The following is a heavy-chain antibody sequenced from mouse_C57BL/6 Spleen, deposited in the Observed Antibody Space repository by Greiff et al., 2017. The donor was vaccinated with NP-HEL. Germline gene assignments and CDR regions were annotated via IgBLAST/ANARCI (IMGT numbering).Heavy chain of an antibody. CDR2: IYPGSGNT. Sequence: QVHVKQSGPELVKPGASVKISCKASGYSFTSYYIHWVKQRPGQGLEWIGWIYPGSGNTKYNEKFKGKATLTADTSSSTAYMQLSSLTSEDSAVYYCARHYGRNYAMDYWGQGTSVTVSS. CDR1: GYSFTSYY. D-gene: IGHD1-1*01. J-gene: IGHJ4*01. CDR3: ARHYGRNYAMDY. V-gene: IGHV1-66*01.